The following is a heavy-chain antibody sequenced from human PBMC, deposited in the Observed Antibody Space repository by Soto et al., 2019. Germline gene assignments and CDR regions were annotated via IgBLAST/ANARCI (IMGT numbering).Heavy chain of an antibody. V-gene: IGHV4-38-2*01. D-gene: IGHD2-2*01. J-gene: IGHJ6*02. CDR3: AKYALGGMDV. CDR1: GYSISSGYY. Sequence: SETLSLTCAVSGYSISSGYYWGWIRQPPGKGLEWIGSIYHSGSTYYNPSLKSRVTIPVDTSKNQFSLKLSSVTAADTAVYYCAKYALGGMDVWGQGTPVTVYS. CDR2: IYHSGST.